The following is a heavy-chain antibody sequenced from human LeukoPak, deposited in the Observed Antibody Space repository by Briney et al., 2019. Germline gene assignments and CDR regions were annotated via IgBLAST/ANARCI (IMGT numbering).Heavy chain of an antibody. CDR3: AKKDGLYGGNCYHLYYYGMDV. V-gene: IGHV3-23*01. D-gene: IGHD2-15*01. CDR2: ISGSGGST. Sequence: AGSLRFSCAASGFTFNSYAMSWVRQAPGKGLEWVSAISGSGGSTYYADSVKGRSTISRDNSKNTLYLQMHSLRAEDTAVLYRAKKDGLYGGNCYHLYYYGMDVWGKGTTVTVSS. CDR1: GFTFNSYA. J-gene: IGHJ6*04.